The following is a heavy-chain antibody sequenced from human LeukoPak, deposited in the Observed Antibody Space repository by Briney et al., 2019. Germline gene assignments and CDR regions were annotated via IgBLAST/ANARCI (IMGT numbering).Heavy chain of an antibody. D-gene: IGHD3-16*02. V-gene: IGHV3-15*01. J-gene: IGHJ4*02. Sequence: GGSLRLSCAASGFTFSNAWMSWVRQAPGKGLEWVGRIKSKTGGGTTDYAAPVKGRFTISRDDSKHTLYLQMNSLKPEDTAVYYCTTDGLIMITFGGVIVSMRSLDYWGQGTLVTVSS. CDR3: TTDGLIMITFGGVIVSMRSLDY. CDR2: IKSKTGGGTT. CDR1: GFTFSNAW.